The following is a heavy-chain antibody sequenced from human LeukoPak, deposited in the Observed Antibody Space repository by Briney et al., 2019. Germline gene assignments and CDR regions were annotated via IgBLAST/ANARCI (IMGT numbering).Heavy chain of an antibody. Sequence: GGSLRLSCTASGFTFSSYSMNWVRQAPGKGLEWVSSISSSSSYIYYADSVKGRFTISRDNAKNSLYLQMNSLRAEDTAVYYCARGGRDGYNYDWGQGTLVTVSS. CDR2: ISSSSSYI. CDR1: GFTFSSYS. V-gene: IGHV3-21*01. D-gene: IGHD5-24*01. CDR3: ARGGRDGYNYD. J-gene: IGHJ4*02.